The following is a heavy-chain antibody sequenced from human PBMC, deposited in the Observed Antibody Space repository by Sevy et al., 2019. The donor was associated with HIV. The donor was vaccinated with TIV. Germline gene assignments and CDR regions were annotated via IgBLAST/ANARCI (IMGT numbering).Heavy chain of an antibody. CDR2: INEDGSTK. V-gene: IGHV3-7*01. J-gene: IGHJ5*02. D-gene: IGHD2-2*01. Sequence: GGSLRLSCAASGFNIRAHWMLWVRQAPGKGLEWVANINEDGSTKYYLDSVKGRFTISRDNAKNSLYLQMNSLSAEDTAVYYCARHVISGALSSNWFDPWGQGTRVTVSS. CDR1: GFNIRAHW. CDR3: ARHVISGALSSNWFDP.